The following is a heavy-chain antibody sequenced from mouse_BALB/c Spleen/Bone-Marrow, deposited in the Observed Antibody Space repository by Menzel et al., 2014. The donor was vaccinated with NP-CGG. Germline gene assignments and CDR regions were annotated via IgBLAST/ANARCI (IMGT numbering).Heavy chain of an antibody. V-gene: IGHV10-1*02. D-gene: IGHD2-4*01. CDR2: IRSKSNNYAT. CDR3: VTYYDYDLYAMDY. Sequence: EVQLVESGGGLVQPKGSLKISCAASGFTFNTYAMNWVRQAPGKGSEWVARIRSKSNNYATYYVNSVKDRFTVSRDDSQSMLYLQMNNLRTEDTAMYYCVTYYDYDLYAMDYWGQGTSVTVSS. CDR1: GFTFNTYA. J-gene: IGHJ4*01.